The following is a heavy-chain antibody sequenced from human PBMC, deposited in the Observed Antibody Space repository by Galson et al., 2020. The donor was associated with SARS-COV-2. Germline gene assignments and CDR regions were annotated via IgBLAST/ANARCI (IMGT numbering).Heavy chain of an antibody. CDR1: GFTFSSYG. CDR3: ARDLALGGSGSYYNSDY. Sequence: QLGESLKISCAASGFTFSSYGMHWVRQAPGKGLEWVAVIWYDGSNKYYADSVKGRFTISRDNSKNTLYLQMNSLRAEDTAVYYCARDLALGGSGSYYNSDYWGQGTLVTVSS. V-gene: IGHV3-33*01. CDR2: IWYDGSNK. D-gene: IGHD3-10*01. J-gene: IGHJ4*02.